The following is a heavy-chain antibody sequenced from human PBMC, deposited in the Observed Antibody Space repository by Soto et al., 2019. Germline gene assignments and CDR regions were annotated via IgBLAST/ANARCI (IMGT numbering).Heavy chain of an antibody. CDR2: MNPNSGNT. D-gene: IGHD2-2*01. CDR1: GYTFTSYD. J-gene: IGHJ6*03. V-gene: IGHV1-8*01. CDR3: ARGHPLGYCSSTSCYDYYYYYMDV. Sequence: QVQLVQSGAEVKKPGASVKVSCKASGYTFTSYDINWVRQATGQGLEWMGWMNPNSGNTGYAQKCQGRVPMTSNTTISTAYMELSSLRSEDTAVYYCARGHPLGYCSSTSCYDYYYYYMDVWGKGTTVTVSS.